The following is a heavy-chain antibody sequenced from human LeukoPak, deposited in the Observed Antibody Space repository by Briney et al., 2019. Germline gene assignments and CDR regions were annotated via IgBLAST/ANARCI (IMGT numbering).Heavy chain of an antibody. V-gene: IGHV4-34*01. J-gene: IGHJ6*02. CDR3: ARSVSKIKDYYYYYGMDV. D-gene: IGHD2-2*01. CDR2: INHSGST. CDR1: GGSFSGYY. Sequence: SETLSLTCAVYGGSFSGYYWSWIRQPPGKGLEWIGEINHSGSTNYNPSLKSRVTISVDTSKNHFSLKLSSVTAADTAVYYCARSVSKIKDYYYYYGMDVWGQGTTVTVSS.